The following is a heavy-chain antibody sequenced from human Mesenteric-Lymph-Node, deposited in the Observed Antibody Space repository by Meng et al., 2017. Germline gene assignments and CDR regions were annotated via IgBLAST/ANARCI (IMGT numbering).Heavy chain of an antibody. J-gene: IGHJ3*02. CDR1: GYTFSDYD. V-gene: IGHV1-8*01. CDR3: ARFIVGATYAFDI. Sequence: ASVKVSCKASGYTFSDYDINWVRQAPGQGLEYLGWINPPSGNTGGARNFQGRLTMTRDTSTSTAYLELSSLRSEDTAVYYCARFIVGATYAFDIWGQGTMVTVSS. D-gene: IGHD1-26*01. CDR2: INPPSGNT.